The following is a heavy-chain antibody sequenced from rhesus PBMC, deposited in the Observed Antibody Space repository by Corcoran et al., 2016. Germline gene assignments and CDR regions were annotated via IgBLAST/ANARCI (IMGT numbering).Heavy chain of an antibody. CDR3: ARDTVTKGFDY. D-gene: IGHD4-23*01. CDR2: ISGSSGST. V-gene: IGHV4-65*01. CDR1: GGSVSSRNW. Sequence: QVQLQESGPGLVKPSETLSLTCAVSGGSVSSRNWWSWIRQPPGKGLEWIGYISGSSGSTYYNPSLKSLVTISTDTSKNQFSLKLSSVTAADTAVYYCARDTVTKGFDYWGQGVLVTVSS. J-gene: IGHJ4*01.